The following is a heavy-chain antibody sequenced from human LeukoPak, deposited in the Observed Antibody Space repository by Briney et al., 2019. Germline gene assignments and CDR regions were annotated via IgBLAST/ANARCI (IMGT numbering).Heavy chain of an antibody. Sequence: GGSLRLSCAASGFTFSKYAMSWVRQAPGSGLEWVSSISAGSTFYADSVKGRFTISSDDSKNTLYLQMNSLRVEDTAVYYCVKVRDYWYFDLRGRGTLVTVSS. J-gene: IGHJ2*01. V-gene: IGHV3-23*01. CDR3: VKVRDYWYFDL. CDR1: GFTFSKYA. CDR2: ISAGST.